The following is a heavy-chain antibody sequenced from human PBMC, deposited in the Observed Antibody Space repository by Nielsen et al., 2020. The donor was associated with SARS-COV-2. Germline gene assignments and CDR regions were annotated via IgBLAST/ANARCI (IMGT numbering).Heavy chain of an antibody. J-gene: IGHJ4*02. CDR3: ARDRAATPMTALDY. D-gene: IGHD2-15*01. Sequence: GGSLRLSCAASGFTFSSYGMHWVRQAPGKGLEWVAVIWYDGSNKYYADSVKGRFTISRDNSKNTLYLQMNSLRAEDTAVYYCARDRAATPMTALDYWGQGTLVTVSS. CDR2: IWYDGSNK. CDR1: GFTFSSYG. V-gene: IGHV3-33*01.